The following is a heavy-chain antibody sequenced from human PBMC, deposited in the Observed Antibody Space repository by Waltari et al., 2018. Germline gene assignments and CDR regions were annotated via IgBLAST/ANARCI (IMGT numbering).Heavy chain of an antibody. V-gene: IGHV4-61*02. D-gene: IGHD3-10*01. CDR1: GGSISSGSYY. J-gene: IGHJ4*02. Sequence: QVQLQESGPGLVKPSQTLSLTCTVSGGSISSGSYYWSWIRQPAGKGLEWIGRIYTSGSTNYNPSLKSRVTISVDTSKNQFSLILISVTGEDTAVYYCARGTVPFDYWGQGALVTVSS. CDR3: ARGTVPFDY. CDR2: IYTSGST.